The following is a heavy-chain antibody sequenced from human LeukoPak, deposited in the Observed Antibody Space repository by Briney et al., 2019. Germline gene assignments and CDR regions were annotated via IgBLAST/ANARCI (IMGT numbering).Heavy chain of an antibody. CDR3: ASFWQLQSGG. CDR1: GLTFSSYE. D-gene: IGHD3-3*01. V-gene: IGHV3-48*03. CDR2: ISVGGDTT. J-gene: IGHJ4*02. Sequence: GGSLRLSCAASGLTFSSYEIDWVRQAPGKGLEWVAYISVGGDTTHYADSVKGRFTVSRDDAENSGYLQMNSLRADDSAVYYCASFWQLQSGGWGQGTLVTVSS.